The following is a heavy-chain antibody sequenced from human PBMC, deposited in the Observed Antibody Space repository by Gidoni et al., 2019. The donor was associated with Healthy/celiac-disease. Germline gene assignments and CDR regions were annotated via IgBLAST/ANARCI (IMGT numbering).Heavy chain of an antibody. Sequence: QLQLQESGPGLVKPSETLSLTCTVSGGSISSSSYYWGWIRQPPGQGLEWIGSIYYSGSTYYNPSLKSRVTISVDTSKNQFSLKLSSVTAADTAVYYCARPAPAAPIWGQGTMVTVSS. CDR3: ARPAPAAPI. CDR1: GGSISSSSYY. J-gene: IGHJ3*02. D-gene: IGHD2-2*01. CDR2: IYYSGST. V-gene: IGHV4-39*01.